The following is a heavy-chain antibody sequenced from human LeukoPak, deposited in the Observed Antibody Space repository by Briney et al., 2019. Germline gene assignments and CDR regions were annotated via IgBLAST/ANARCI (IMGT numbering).Heavy chain of an antibody. V-gene: IGHV4-59*01. D-gene: IGHD3-9*01. CDR2: IHYSGNT. Sequence: SETLSLTCSVSGGSMDSYYWSWIRRPQEKGLEWIGFIHYSGNTKYNPSLGSRVSMSVDTSRTQFSLKLSSVTAADTAVYYCARDLRYFDWFPVQYYYYYGMDVWGQGTTVTVSS. J-gene: IGHJ6*02. CDR1: GGSMDSYY. CDR3: ARDLRYFDWFPVQYYYYYGMDV.